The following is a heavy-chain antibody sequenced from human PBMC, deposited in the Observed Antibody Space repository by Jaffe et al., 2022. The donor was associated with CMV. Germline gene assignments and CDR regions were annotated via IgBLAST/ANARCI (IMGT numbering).Heavy chain of an antibody. CDR3: ARRRGIVVVTAREWNWFDP. Sequence: QVQLVQSGAEVKKPGASVKVSCKASGYTFTSYDINWVRQATGQGLEWMGWMNPNSGNTGYAQKFQGRVTMTRNTSISTAYMELSSLRSEDTAVYYCARRRGIVVVTAREWNWFDPWGQGTLVTVSS. J-gene: IGHJ5*02. CDR2: MNPNSGNT. CDR1: GYTFTSYD. D-gene: IGHD2-21*02. V-gene: IGHV1-8*01.